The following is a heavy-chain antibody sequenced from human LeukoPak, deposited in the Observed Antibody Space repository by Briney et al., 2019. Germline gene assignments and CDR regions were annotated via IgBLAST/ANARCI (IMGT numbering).Heavy chain of an antibody. V-gene: IGHV3-74*01. CDR3: ARIHRGNVVYMDV. Sequence: GGSLRLSCAASGFTFSSYWMHWVRQAPGKGLVWVSRINSDGFSTSYADSVKGRFTNSRDNAKNTLYLQMNSLRAEDTAVYYCARIHRGNVVYMDVWGKGTTVTVSS. D-gene: IGHD2-15*01. CDR2: INSDGFST. CDR1: GFTFSSYW. J-gene: IGHJ6*03.